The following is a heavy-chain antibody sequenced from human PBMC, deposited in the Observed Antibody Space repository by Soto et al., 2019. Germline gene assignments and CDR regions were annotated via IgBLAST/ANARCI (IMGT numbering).Heavy chain of an antibody. D-gene: IGHD6-13*01. V-gene: IGHV4-34*01. CDR3: ARGDASSSWDRCGMDV. Sequence: QVQLQQWGAGLLKPSETLSLTCAVYGGSFSGYYWSWIRQPPGKGLGWIGEINHSGSTNYNPSLKSRVTISVDTSKNQFSLKLSSVTAADTAVYYCARGDASSSWDRCGMDVWGQGTTVTVSS. J-gene: IGHJ6*02. CDR2: INHSGST. CDR1: GGSFSGYY.